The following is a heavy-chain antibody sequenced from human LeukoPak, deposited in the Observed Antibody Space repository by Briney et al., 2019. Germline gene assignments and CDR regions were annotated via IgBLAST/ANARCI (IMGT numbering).Heavy chain of an antibody. J-gene: IGHJ4*02. Sequence: GGSLRLSCAASAFTFSTYGMNWVRQPPGKGLEWVSYISSSGSTIYYADSVKGRFTISRDNAKNSLYLQINSLRAEDTAVYYCARATCSGGSCYFFDYWGQGTLVTVSS. D-gene: IGHD2-15*01. V-gene: IGHV3-48*03. CDR1: AFTFSTYG. CDR2: ISSSGSTI. CDR3: ARATCSGGSCYFFDY.